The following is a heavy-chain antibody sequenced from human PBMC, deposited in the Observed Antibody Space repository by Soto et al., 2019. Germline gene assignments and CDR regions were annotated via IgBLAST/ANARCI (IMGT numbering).Heavy chain of an antibody. J-gene: IGHJ3*02. CDR1: GGTFSSYT. CDR2: IIPILGIA. CDR3: ARDPRPNDAFDI. V-gene: IGHV1-69*04. Sequence: RASVKVSCKASGGTFSSYTISWVRQAPGQGLEWMGRIIPILGIANYAQKFQGRVTITADKSTSTAYMELSSLRSEDTAVYYCARDPRPNDAFDIWGQGTMVTVSS.